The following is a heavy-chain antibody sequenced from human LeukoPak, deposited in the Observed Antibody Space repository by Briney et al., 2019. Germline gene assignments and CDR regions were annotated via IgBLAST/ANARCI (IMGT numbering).Heavy chain of an antibody. CDR2: INPNSGGT. D-gene: IGHD3-3*01. CDR1: GYTFTGYY. J-gene: IGHJ4*02. V-gene: IGHV1-2*02. CDR3: ARDPDLEWSTKTEFDY. Sequence: ASVKVSCKASGYTFTGYYVHWVRQAPGQGLEWMGWINPNSGGTNYAQKFQGRVTMTRDTSISTAYMELSRLRSDDTAVYYCARDPDLEWSTKTEFDYWGQGTLVTVSS.